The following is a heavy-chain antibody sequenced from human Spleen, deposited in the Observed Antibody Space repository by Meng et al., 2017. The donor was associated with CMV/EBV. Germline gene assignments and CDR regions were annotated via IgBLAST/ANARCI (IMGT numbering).Heavy chain of an antibody. J-gene: IGHJ6*02. D-gene: IGHD3-3*01. V-gene: IGHV4-39*06. Sequence: SETLSLTCTVSGGSISSSTYSWDWIRQPPGKGLEWIGSISYGGRIYYNSSLKSRVSIFEDTSRSQFTLRLSSVTAADTAVYYCARIFPSDYYKYTMDVWGQGTSVTVSS. CDR3: ARIFPSDYYKYTMDV. CDR2: ISYGGRI. CDR1: GGSISSSTYS.